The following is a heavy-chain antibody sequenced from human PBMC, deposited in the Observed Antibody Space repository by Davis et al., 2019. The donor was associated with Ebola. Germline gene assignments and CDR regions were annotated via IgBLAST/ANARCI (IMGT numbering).Heavy chain of an antibody. CDR2: TYYNSKWNN. D-gene: IGHD5-12*01. Sequence: PSETLSLTCAISGDSVSVNSGGWNWIRQSPSRGLEWLGRTYYNSKWNNDYAVSVKSRITINPDTSRNHFSLQLDSVTPEDTAVYYSARGWLRSGLDYWGQGILVTVSS. J-gene: IGHJ4*02. V-gene: IGHV6-1*01. CDR3: ARGWLRSGLDY. CDR1: GDSVSVNSGG.